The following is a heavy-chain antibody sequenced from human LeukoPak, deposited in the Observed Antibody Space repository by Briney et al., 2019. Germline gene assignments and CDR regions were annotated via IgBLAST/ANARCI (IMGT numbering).Heavy chain of an antibody. J-gene: IGHJ6*03. CDR3: ATTNCSSTSCYGWGYYYYYMDV. V-gene: IGHV4-59*01. D-gene: IGHD2-2*01. CDR2: IYYSGST. CDR1: GGSFSGYY. Sequence: SETLSLTCAVYGGSFSGYYWSWIRQPPGKGLEWIGYIYYSGSTNYNPSLKSRVTISVDTSKNQFSLKLSSVTAADTAVYYCATTNCSSTSCYGWGYYYYYMDVWGKGTTVTVSS.